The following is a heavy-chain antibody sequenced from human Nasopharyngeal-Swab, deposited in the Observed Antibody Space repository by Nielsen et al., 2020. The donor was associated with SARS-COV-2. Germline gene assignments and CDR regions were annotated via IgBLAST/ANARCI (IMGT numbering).Heavy chain of an antibody. CDR3: ARREGSSGWYQY. D-gene: IGHD6-19*01. Sequence: GESLKIFCKGSGYSFTSYWISWVRQMPGKGLEWMGRIDPSDSYTNYSPSFRGHVTISADKSISTAYLQWSSLKASDTAMYYCARREGSSGWYQYWGQGTLVTVSS. CDR1: GYSFTSYW. V-gene: IGHV5-10-1*01. J-gene: IGHJ4*02. CDR2: IDPSDSYT.